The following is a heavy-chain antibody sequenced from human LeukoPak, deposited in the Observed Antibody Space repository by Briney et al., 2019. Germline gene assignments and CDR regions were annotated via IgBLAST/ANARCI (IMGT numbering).Heavy chain of an antibody. CDR1: GYTFTSYY. V-gene: IGHV1-24*01. CDR3: ARVGIITMLSDAFDI. CDR2: FDPEDGET. J-gene: IGHJ3*02. Sequence: ASVKVSCKASGYTFTSYYMHWVRQAPGQGLEWMGGFDPEDGETIYAQKFQGRVTMTEDTSTDTAYMELSSLRSEDTAVYYCARVGIITMLSDAFDIWGQGTMVTVSS. D-gene: IGHD3-10*02.